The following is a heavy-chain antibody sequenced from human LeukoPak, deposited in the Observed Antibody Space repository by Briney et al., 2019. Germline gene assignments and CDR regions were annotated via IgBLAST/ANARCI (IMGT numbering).Heavy chain of an antibody. CDR2: ISYDGSNK. J-gene: IGHJ4*02. Sequence: GGSLRLSCAASGFTFSSYGMHWVRQAPGKGLEWVAVISYDGSNKYYADSVKGRFTISRDNSKNTLYLQMNSLRAEDTAVYYCAKDRDREYSYGYALGYSGQGTLVTVSS. CDR1: GFTFSSYG. D-gene: IGHD5-18*01. CDR3: AKDRDREYSYGYALGY. V-gene: IGHV3-30*18.